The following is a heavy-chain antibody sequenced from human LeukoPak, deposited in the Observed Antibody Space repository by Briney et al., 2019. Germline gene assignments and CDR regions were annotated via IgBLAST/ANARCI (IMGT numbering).Heavy chain of an antibody. V-gene: IGHV4-59*08. D-gene: IGHD5-18*01. CDR2: IYYSGST. J-gene: IGHJ2*01. CDR3: ARGSIQLWLGWYFDL. Sequence: SETLSLTCTVSGGSISSYYWSWIRQPPGKGLEWIGYIYYSGSTNYNPSLKSRVTISVDTSKNQFSLKLSSVTAADTAVYYCARGSIQLWLGWYFDLWGRGTLVTVSS. CDR1: GGSISSYY.